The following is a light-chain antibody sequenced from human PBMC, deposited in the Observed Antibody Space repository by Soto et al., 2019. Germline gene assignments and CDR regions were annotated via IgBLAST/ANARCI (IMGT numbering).Light chain of an antibody. J-gene: IGLJ1*01. CDR1: SSDVGNYDY. V-gene: IGLV2-14*03. CDR3: TSYTPSSTYV. Sequence: QSALTQPASVSGSPGQSITISCTGTSSDVGNYDYVSWYQQYPGKAPKLMIYAVSRRPSGVSNRFSGSKSCNTASLTISGLQAEDEADYYCTSYTPSSTYVFGTGTKLTVL. CDR2: AVS.